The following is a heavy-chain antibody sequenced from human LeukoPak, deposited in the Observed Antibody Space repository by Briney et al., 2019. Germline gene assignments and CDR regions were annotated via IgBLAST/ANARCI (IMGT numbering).Heavy chain of an antibody. CDR1: EFTFSDYY. Sequence: GGSLRLSCEASEFTFSDYYMSWIRQAPGKGLEWISYISDSAINTHYADSVKGRFTISRDNAKKLLVLEMKSLRSENTAVYYCAAYYGSGSVNYYRGMDIWGQGTTVTVSS. D-gene: IGHD3-10*01. J-gene: IGHJ6*02. CDR3: AAYYGSGSVNYYRGMDI. CDR2: ISDSAINT. V-gene: IGHV3-11*01.